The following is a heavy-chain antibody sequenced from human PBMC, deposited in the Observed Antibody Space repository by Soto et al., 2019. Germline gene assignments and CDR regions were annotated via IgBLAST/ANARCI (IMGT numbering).Heavy chain of an antibody. CDR2: ITSDGSGT. Sequence: EVQLVESGGGLVQPGGSLRLSCAASGFTFNKYWMHWVRQAPGKGLVWVSHITSDGSGTSYVDSVRGRFTISRDNAKNTLYLETNNLRAEDTAIYYCARDDPCVGIAYWGQGTLVTVSS. D-gene: IGHD1-26*01. J-gene: IGHJ4*02. CDR3: ARDDPCVGIAY. CDR1: GFTFNKYW. V-gene: IGHV3-74*01.